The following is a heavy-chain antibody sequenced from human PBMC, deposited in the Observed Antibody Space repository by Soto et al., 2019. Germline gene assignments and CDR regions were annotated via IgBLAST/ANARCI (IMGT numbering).Heavy chain of an antibody. CDR1: GGSISSSSYY. CDR3: ASQVVTANRLDY. D-gene: IGHD2-21*02. CDR2: IYYSGST. V-gene: IGHV4-39*01. J-gene: IGHJ4*02. Sequence: QLQLQESGPGLVKPSETLSLTCTVSGGSISSSSYYWGWIRQPPGKGLEWIGSIYYSGSTYYNPSLKSRVTISVDTSKNQFSLKLSSVTAADTAVYYCASQVVTANRLDYWGQGTLVTVSS.